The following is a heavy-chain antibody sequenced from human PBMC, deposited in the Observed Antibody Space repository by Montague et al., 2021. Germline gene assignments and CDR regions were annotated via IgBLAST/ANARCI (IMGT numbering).Heavy chain of an antibody. CDR1: EFTFSDYY. CDR3: ARIRKGADY. Sequence: FLRLSCAASEFTFSDYYMSLIRQAPGKGLEWVSYINTSGSTIYYSDSVKGRFTISRDNAKNSLYLQMNSLRAEDTAVYYCARIRKGADYWGQGTLVTVSS. CDR2: INTSGSTI. V-gene: IGHV3-11*01. D-gene: IGHD3-16*01. J-gene: IGHJ4*02.